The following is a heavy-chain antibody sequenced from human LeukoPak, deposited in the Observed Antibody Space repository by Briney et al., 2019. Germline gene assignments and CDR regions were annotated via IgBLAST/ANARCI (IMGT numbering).Heavy chain of an antibody. J-gene: IGHJ4*02. CDR3: ARVRGSYAFDY. Sequence: PGGSLRLSCAASGFMFSDYYISWMRQAPGKGLEWVSYISTSGSPIYNADSVKGRFTISRDNAQNSLYLQLNSLRAEDTAVYYCARVRGSYAFDYWGQGTLVSVSS. CDR1: GFMFSDYY. V-gene: IGHV3-11*01. CDR2: ISTSGSPI. D-gene: IGHD1-26*01.